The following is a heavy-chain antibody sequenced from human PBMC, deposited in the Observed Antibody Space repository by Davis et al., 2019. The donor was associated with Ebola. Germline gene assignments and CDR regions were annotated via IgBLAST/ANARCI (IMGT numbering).Heavy chain of an antibody. V-gene: IGHV5-51*01. CDR2: IYPGDSDT. J-gene: IGHJ5*02. D-gene: IGHD6-19*01. CDR1: GYSFTSYW. CDR3: ARHSSSGWYTTGWFDP. Sequence: PGGSLRLSCKGSGYSFTSYWIGWVRQMPGKGLEWMGIIYPGDSDTRYSPSFQGQVTISADKSISTAYLQWSSLKASDTAMYYCARHSSSGWYTTGWFDPWGQGTLVTVSS.